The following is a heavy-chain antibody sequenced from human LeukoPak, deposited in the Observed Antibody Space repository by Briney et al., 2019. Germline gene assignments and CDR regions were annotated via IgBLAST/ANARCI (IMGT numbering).Heavy chain of an antibody. D-gene: IGHD1-1*01. V-gene: IGHV7-4-1*02. Sequence: GASVKVSCKASGYNFTNYALNWVRQTPGQGLEWMGWINTNTGHPTYGQGFTARFVFSLDTSVSTAFLQTSTLKPADTAIYYCATSLGAGSDAFALWGQGTMVTVSS. CDR2: INTNTGHP. CDR1: GYNFTNYA. J-gene: IGHJ3*01. CDR3: ATSLGAGSDAFAL.